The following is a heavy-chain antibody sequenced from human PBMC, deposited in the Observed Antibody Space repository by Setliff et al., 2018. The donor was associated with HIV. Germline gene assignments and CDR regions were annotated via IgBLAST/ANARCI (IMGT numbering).Heavy chain of an antibody. CDR3: ARVHLTTNAVYGVVSNWFDP. Sequence: PGGSLRLSCAASGFTFSSYWMTWVRQAPGKGLEWVASISPDGSRNYCVGSVKGRFTASRDNAKSSLYLQMNSLRAEDTAVYYCARVHLTTNAVYGVVSNWFDPWGQGALVTV. CDR2: ISPDGSRN. V-gene: IGHV3-7*03. D-gene: IGHD3-3*01. J-gene: IGHJ5*02. CDR1: GFTFSSYW.